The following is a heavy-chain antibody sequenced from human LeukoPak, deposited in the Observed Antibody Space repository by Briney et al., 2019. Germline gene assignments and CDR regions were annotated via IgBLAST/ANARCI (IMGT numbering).Heavy chain of an antibody. CDR1: GFTFSSSW. Sequence: GGTLRLSCAASGFTFSSSWMTWVRRAPGKGLEWVANIKEDGSAKYYVDSVKGRFTISRDNAKNSLYLQMNSLRAEDTAVYYCVMDMDVWGQGTTVTVSS. CDR3: VMDMDV. J-gene: IGHJ6*02. CDR2: IKEDGSAK. V-gene: IGHV3-7*05.